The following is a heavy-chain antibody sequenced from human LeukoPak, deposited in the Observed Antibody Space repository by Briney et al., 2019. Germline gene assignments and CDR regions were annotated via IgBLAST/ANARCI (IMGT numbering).Heavy chain of an antibody. J-gene: IGHJ4*02. CDR3: ARDSSRYGDYGLDY. CDR2: ISGSGGST. V-gene: IGHV3-23*01. Sequence: GGSLRLSCAASGFTFSSYAMSWVRQAPGKGLEWVSAISGSGGSTYYADSVKGRFTISRDNSKNTLYLQMNSLRAEDTAVYYCARDSSRYGDYGLDYWGQGTLVTVSS. D-gene: IGHD4-17*01. CDR1: GFTFSSYA.